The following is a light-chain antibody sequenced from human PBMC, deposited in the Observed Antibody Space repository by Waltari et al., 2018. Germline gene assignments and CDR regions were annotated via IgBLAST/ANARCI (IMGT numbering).Light chain of an antibody. CDR3: SSYISSTTPYV. J-gene: IGLJ1*01. Sequence: QSALTQPASVSGSPGQSITISCTGTSSDIGAHNYVSSYQEHPGKAPKLMVYEVSNRPSGVSNRFSGSKSGNTASLTISGLQAEDEADYYCSSYISSTTPYVFGTGTKVTVL. V-gene: IGLV2-14*01. CDR2: EVS. CDR1: SSDIGAHNY.